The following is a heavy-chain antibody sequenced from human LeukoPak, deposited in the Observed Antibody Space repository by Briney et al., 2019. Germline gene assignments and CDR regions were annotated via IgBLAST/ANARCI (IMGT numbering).Heavy chain of an antibody. CDR2: ISAYNGNT. Sequence: ASVKVSCKVSGYTLPELSMHWVRQAPGQGLEWMGWISAYNGNTNYAQKLQGRVTMTTDTSTSTAYMELRSLRSDDTAVYYCARDGVEVAADFDYWGQGTLVTVSS. V-gene: IGHV1-18*01. D-gene: IGHD2-15*01. CDR3: ARDGVEVAADFDY. CDR1: GYTLPELS. J-gene: IGHJ4*02.